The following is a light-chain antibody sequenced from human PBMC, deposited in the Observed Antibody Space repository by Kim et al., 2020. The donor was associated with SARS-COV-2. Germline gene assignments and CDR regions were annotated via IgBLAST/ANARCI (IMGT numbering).Light chain of an antibody. J-gene: IGKJ1*01. V-gene: IGKV1-5*01. CDR3: QQYNSPWT. Sequence: AASGGERVTITCRASQSISSWLAWYQQKPGKAPKLLVYDASSLESGVPSRFSGSGSGTEFTLTISSLQPDDFATYYCQQYNSPWTFGQGTKVDIK. CDR2: DAS. CDR1: QSISSW.